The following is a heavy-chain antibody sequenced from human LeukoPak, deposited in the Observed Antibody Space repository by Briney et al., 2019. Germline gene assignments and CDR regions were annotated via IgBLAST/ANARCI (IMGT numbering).Heavy chain of an antibody. CDR1: GGSISSYY. CDR2: IYTSGST. CDR3: ARDWEYCSGGSCYQDYYYYYMDV. V-gene: IGHV4-4*07. J-gene: IGHJ6*03. Sequence: PSETLSLTCTVSGGSISSYYWSWIRQPAGKGLEWIGRIYTSGSTNYNPSLKSRVTMSVDTSKNQFSLKLSSVTAADTAVYYSARDWEYCSGGSCYQDYYYYYMDVWGKGTTVTVSS. D-gene: IGHD2-15*01.